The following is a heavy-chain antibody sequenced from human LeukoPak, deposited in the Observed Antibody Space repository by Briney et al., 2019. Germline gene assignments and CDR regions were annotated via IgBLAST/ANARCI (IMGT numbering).Heavy chain of an antibody. CDR1: GFTVSTNS. Sequence: GGSLRLSCTASGFTVSTNSMTWVRQAPGKGLEWVSVIKSGGNTYYADSVKGRFTISRDNSKNALHLQMNSLTAEDTAVYYCVLDLFSSFAFDIWGQGTMVTVSS. D-gene: IGHD3/OR15-3a*01. CDR2: IKSGGNT. J-gene: IGHJ3*02. V-gene: IGHV3-53*01. CDR3: VLDLFSSFAFDI.